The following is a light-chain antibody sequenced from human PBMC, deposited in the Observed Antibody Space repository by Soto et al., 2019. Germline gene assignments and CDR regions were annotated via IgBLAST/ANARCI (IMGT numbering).Light chain of an antibody. V-gene: IGKV3-11*01. CDR3: PQRANLLR. Sequence: ELVLTQSPATLSLSPGARATLSCRASDSISRYLAWYQQTPGQAPRLLIYDASNRATGIPARFSGNGSGTDLSLNISSLKTEDLAVYYCPQRANLLRFGQRTKV. CDR1: DSISRY. CDR2: DAS. J-gene: IGKJ1*01.